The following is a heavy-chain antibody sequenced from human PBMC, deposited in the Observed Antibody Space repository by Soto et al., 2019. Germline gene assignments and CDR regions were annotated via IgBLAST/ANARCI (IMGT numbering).Heavy chain of an antibody. J-gene: IGHJ4*01. CDR3: ARDGGRHSGGIDY. CDR1: GGTFSSYS. CDR2: IIPIFGTA. Sequence: QVQLVQSGAEVKKPGSSGKVSCKASGGTFSSYSINWVRQAPGQGLEWMGEIIPIFGTANYAQKFQGRVTITADASTSTAYMELSSLRSDDTAVYYCARDGGRHSGGIDYWGHGTLVTVSS. V-gene: IGHV1-69*01. D-gene: IGHD1-26*01.